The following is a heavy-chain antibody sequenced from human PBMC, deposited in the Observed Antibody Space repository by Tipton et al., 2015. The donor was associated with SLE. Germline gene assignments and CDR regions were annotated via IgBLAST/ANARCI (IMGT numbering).Heavy chain of an antibody. V-gene: IGHV4-31*03. Sequence: TLSLTCTVSGDSINSDGYFWTWIRQPPGKGLEWIGYIYYSGSTYYNPSLQSRLTMSVDTSRNQFSLKLTSVTAADTAVYFCARFDYSNWDHYWGQGTLVTVSS. J-gene: IGHJ4*02. CDR1: GDSINSDGYF. CDR3: ARFDYSNWDHY. CDR2: IYYSGST. D-gene: IGHD4-11*01.